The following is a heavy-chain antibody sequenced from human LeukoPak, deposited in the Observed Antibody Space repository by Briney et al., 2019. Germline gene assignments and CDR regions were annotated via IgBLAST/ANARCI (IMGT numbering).Heavy chain of an antibody. CDR1: GFAFINYA. Sequence: GGSLRLSCAASGFAFINYAMHWVRQAPGKGLEWVAVISYDGRNKYYAESVKGRFTMSRDTSKNTLYLQMNSLRAEDTAVYYCARDLGGWGNSNGMDVWGQGTTVTVSS. CDR2: ISYDGRNK. D-gene: IGHD3-16*01. V-gene: IGHV3-30*04. CDR3: ARDLGGWGNSNGMDV. J-gene: IGHJ6*02.